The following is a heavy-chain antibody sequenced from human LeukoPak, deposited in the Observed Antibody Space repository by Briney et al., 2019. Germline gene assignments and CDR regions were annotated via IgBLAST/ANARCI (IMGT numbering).Heavy chain of an antibody. V-gene: IGHV4-61*02. D-gene: IGHD2/OR15-2a*01. J-gene: IGHJ3*01. CDR1: GDSISSTTNY. CDR3: ARGTTAKAGDAFGV. Sequence: NPSQTLSLTCTVSGDSISSTTNYWTWIRQPAGKGLEWIGRIYTSGRTYYNSYNPSLKSRVTISVDTSKNHFSLKLTSVTAADTAVYYCARGTTAKAGDAFGVWGQGTIVTVSS. CDR2: IYTSGRT.